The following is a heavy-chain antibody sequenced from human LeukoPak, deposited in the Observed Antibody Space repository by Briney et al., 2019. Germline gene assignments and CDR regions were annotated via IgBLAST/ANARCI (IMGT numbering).Heavy chain of an antibody. CDR2: TRNKANSYTT. D-gene: IGHD3-10*01. J-gene: IGHJ3*02. CDR3: ALVRGVAPPDAFDI. Sequence: GGSLRLSCAASGFTFSDHYMDWARQAPGKGLEWVGRTRNKANSYTTEYAASVKGRFTISRDDSKNPLYLQMNSLKTEDTAVYYCALVRGVAPPDAFDIWGQGTMVTVSS. V-gene: IGHV3-72*01. CDR1: GFTFSDHY.